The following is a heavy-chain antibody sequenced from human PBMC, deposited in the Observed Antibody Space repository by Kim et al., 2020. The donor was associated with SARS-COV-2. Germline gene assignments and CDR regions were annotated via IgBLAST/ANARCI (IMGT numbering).Heavy chain of an antibody. V-gene: IGHV3-7*03. Sequence: GGSLRLSCAASGFMFTNYWMTWVRQAPGKGLEWVANIKKDGSEKYYVDSVKGRFTISRDNAKNSLYLQMNSLRAEDTAVYYCAGGAGEAAGTAYWGQGTLVTVSS. CDR3: AGGAGEAAGTAY. CDR2: IKKDGSEK. D-gene: IGHD6-13*01. J-gene: IGHJ4*02. CDR1: GFMFTNYW.